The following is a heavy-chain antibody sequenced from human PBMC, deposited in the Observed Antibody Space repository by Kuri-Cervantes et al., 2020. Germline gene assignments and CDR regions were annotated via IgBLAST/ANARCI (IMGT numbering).Heavy chain of an antibody. V-gene: IGHV4-39*07. CDR3: ARGRANYDCWSGLKSTKRPMDY. CDR2: IYYSGST. D-gene: IGHD3-3*01. J-gene: IGHJ4*02. CDR1: GASISSSSYY. Sequence: SETLSLTCTVSGASISSSSYYWGWFRQPPGKGLEWIGSIYYSGSTNYNPSLQSRVTISPDTSKNQFSLKLSSVTAADTAVYYCARGRANYDCWSGLKSTKRPMDYWGQGTLVTVSS.